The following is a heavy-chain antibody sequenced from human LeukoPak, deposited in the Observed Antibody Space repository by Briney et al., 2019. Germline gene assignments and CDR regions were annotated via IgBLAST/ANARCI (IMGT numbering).Heavy chain of an antibody. CDR2: IYYSGST. D-gene: IGHD3-10*01. CDR3: ARLERSYYRARLVPFDY. CDR1: GGSISSSSYY. V-gene: IGHV4-39*01. Sequence: SETLSLTCTVTGGSISSSSYYWGWIRQPPGKGLEWIGSIYYSGSTYYNPSLKSRVTISVDTSKNQFSLKLSSVTAADTAVYYCARLERSYYRARLVPFDYWGQGTLVTVSS. J-gene: IGHJ4*02.